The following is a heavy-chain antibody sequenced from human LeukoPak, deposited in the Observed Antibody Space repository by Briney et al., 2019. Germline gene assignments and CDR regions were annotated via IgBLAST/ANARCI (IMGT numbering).Heavy chain of an antibody. CDR1: GFTFSTYS. Sequence: GGSLRLSCAASGFTFSTYSMNWVRQAPGKGLEWAAYISSGASTIYYADSVRGRFTISRDSARNSLSLQMNSLRDEDTAVYYCARDFPNYDYVWGSHRPGTIDYWGQGTLVTVSS. D-gene: IGHD3-16*02. J-gene: IGHJ4*02. CDR2: ISSGASTI. V-gene: IGHV3-48*02. CDR3: ARDFPNYDYVWGSHRPGTIDY.